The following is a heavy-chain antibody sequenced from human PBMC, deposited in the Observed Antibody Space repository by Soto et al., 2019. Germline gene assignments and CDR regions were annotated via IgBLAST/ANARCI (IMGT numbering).Heavy chain of an antibody. J-gene: IGHJ3*02. CDR3: AKVPSPGPRDAFDI. Sequence: PGGSLRLSCAASGFTFSSYGMHWVRQAPGKGLEWVAVISYDGSNKYYADSVKGRFTISRDNSKNTLYLQMNSLRAEDTAVYYCAKVPSPGPRDAFDIWGQGTMVTVSS. CDR2: ISYDGSNK. CDR1: GFTFSSYG. V-gene: IGHV3-30*18.